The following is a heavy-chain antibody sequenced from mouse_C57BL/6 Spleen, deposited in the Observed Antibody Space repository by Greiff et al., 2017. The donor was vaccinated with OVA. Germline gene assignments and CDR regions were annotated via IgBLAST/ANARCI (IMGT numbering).Heavy chain of an antibody. CDR2: IWSGGST. D-gene: IGHD1-1*01. CDR3: ASQFITTVVATWWYFDV. J-gene: IGHJ1*03. CDR1: GFSLTSYG. Sequence: VQLVESGPGLVQPSQSLSITCTVSGFSLTSYGVHWVRQPPGKGLEWLGVIWSGGSTDYNAAFISRLSISKDNSKSQVFFKMNSLQADDTAIYYCASQFITTVVATWWYFDVWGTGTTVTVSS. V-gene: IGHV2-4*01.